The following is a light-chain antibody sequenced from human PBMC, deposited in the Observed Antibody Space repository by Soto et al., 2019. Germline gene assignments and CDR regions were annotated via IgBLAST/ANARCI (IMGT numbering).Light chain of an antibody. Sequence: EIVLTQSPVTLSLSPGERATLFCRASQNVNNNLAWYQQKPGQAPRLLIHGASTRATSIPARFSGSGSGTEFTLTISGLHLEDFELYVCQQYNNWPPDGTFGQGTKVEIK. V-gene: IGKV3-15*01. CDR3: QQYNNWPPDGT. CDR1: QNVNNN. CDR2: GAS. J-gene: IGKJ1*01.